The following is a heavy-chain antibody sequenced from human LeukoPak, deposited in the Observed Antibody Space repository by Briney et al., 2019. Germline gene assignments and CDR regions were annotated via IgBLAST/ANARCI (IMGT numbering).Heavy chain of an antibody. CDR1: GFTFSSYA. D-gene: IGHD5-12*01. J-gene: IGHJ4*02. CDR2: ISGSGGST. V-gene: IGHV3-23*01. Sequence: PGGSLRLSCGASGFTFSSYAMSWVRQAPGKGLEWVSGISGSGGSTYYADSVKGRFTISRDDSKNTLYLQMNSLRAEDTAVYYCAKGRGYSGYDLYHFDYWGQGTLVTVSS. CDR3: AKGRGYSGYDLYHFDY.